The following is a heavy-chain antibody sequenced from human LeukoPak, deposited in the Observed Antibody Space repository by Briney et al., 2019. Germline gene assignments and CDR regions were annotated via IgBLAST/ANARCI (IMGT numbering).Heavy chain of an antibody. CDR3: ARGHPYYYYDSSGYHWFDP. Sequence: GASVKVSCKASGYTFTGYYMHWVRQAPGQGLEWMGWINPNSGGTNYAQKFQGRVTMTRDTSTSTAYMGLSRLRSDDTAVYYCARGHPYYYYDSSGYHWFDPWGQGTLVTVSS. J-gene: IGHJ5*02. D-gene: IGHD3-22*01. CDR1: GYTFTGYY. V-gene: IGHV1-2*02. CDR2: INPNSGGT.